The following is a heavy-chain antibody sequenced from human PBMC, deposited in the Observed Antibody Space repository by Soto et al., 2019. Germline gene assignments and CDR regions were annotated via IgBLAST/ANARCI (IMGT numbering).Heavy chain of an antibody. CDR1: GFTFSSFG. V-gene: IGHV3-30*03. J-gene: IGHJ4*02. CDR2: ITYDGTYK. Sequence: QVQVVESGGGVVQPGKSLRLSCAASGFTFSSFGMHWVGQAPGKGLEWVAVITYDGTYKYYGDSVKGRFTISRENSKDTLYLQMDSLRGEDTALYYCARGVVGAAHPIDFWGQGTLVTVSS. CDR3: ARGVVGAAHPIDF. D-gene: IGHD1-26*01.